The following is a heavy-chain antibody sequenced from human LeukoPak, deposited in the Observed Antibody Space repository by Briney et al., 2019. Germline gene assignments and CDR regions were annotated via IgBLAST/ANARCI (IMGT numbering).Heavy chain of an antibody. CDR2: VSSSDNII. Sequence: GGSLRLSCAASGFTFSDYDMSWIRQAPGKGLEWVSYVSSSDNIIYYADSVKGRFTISRDNAKNSLYLQMNSLRAEDTAVYYCARGCSGGSCYEPKFDPWGQGTLVTVSS. D-gene: IGHD2-15*01. CDR1: GFTFSDYD. J-gene: IGHJ5*02. CDR3: ARGCSGGSCYEPKFDP. V-gene: IGHV3-11*04.